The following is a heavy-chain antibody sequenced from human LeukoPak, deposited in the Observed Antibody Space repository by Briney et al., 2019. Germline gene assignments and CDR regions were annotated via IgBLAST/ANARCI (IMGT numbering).Heavy chain of an antibody. CDR2: ISSSSTYI. D-gene: IGHD2-8*01. J-gene: IGHJ4*02. CDR3: AGGCNFDS. V-gene: IGHV3-21*01. Sequence: GGSLRLSCAASEFTFTSYSMNWVRQAPGKGLEWVASISSSSTYINYADSVKGRFTISRDNAKNSLYLQMNSLRADDTAVYYCAGGCNFDSWGQGTLVTVSS. CDR1: EFTFTSYS.